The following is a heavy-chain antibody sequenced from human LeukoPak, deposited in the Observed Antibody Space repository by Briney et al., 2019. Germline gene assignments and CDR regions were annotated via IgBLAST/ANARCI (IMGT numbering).Heavy chain of an antibody. CDR3: ARDRGVYWYFDL. D-gene: IGHD1-26*01. Sequence: SETLPLTCTVSGGSISSGSYYWSWIRQPAGKGLEWIGRIYTSGSTNYNPSLKSRVTISVDTSKNQFSLKLSSVTAADTAVYYCARDRGVYWYFDLWGRGTLVTVSS. CDR2: IYTSGST. CDR1: GGSISSGSYY. J-gene: IGHJ2*01. V-gene: IGHV4-61*02.